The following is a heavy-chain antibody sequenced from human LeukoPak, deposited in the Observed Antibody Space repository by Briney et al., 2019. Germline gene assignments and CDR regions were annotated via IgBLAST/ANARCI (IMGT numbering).Heavy chain of an antibody. J-gene: IGHJ4*02. Sequence: GGSLRLSCAASGFTFSSYSMIWVRQAPGKGLEWVSSISSSSSYIYYADSVKGRFTISRDNAKNSLYLQMNSLRAEDTAVYYCATGRNCSGGSCYSVYWGQGTLVTVSS. CDR1: GFTFSSYS. CDR2: ISSSSSYI. CDR3: ATGRNCSGGSCYSVY. D-gene: IGHD2-15*01. V-gene: IGHV3-21*01.